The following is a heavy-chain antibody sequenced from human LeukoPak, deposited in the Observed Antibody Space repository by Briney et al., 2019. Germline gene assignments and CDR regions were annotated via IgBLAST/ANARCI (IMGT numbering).Heavy chain of an antibody. Sequence: PGGSLRLSCAASGFTFSSYAMHWVRQAPGKGLEWVAVISYDGSNKYYADSVKGRFTISSDNSENTLYLQMNSLTAEDTAVYYCARDTGHLILGDYWGQGTLVIVSS. J-gene: IGHJ4*02. CDR3: ARDTGHLILGDY. V-gene: IGHV3-30-3*01. CDR2: ISYDGSNK. CDR1: GFTFSSYA. D-gene: IGHD7-27*01.